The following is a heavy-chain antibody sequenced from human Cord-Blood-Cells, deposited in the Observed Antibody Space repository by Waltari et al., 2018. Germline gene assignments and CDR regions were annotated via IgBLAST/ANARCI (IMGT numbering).Heavy chain of an antibody. D-gene: IGHD5-12*01. Sequence: QVQLVESGGGVVQPGRSLRLSCAASGFTFSSYAMHWVRQAPGKGLEWVAVISYDASNKSSPDSVKGRFTISRDNSKNRLYLQMNSLGAEDTAVYYCARDMPEGMATIMRFVGPFDYWGQGTLVTVSS. CDR2: ISYDASNK. V-gene: IGHV3-30-3*01. CDR1: GFTFSSYA. J-gene: IGHJ4*02. CDR3: ARDMPEGMATIMRFVGPFDY.